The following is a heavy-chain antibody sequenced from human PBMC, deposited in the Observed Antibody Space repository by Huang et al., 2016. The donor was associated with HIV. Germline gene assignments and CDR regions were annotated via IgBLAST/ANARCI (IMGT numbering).Heavy chain of an antibody. Sequence: QVQLQQWGAGLLKPSETLSLTCAVYGGSFSGYYWSWIRQPPGKGLEWIGEINDSGSTNYNPSLKSRVTTSVDTSKNQFSRRLSAVTAADTAVYYCARGRSGIAAAVYWYFDLWGRGTLVTVSS. CDR2: INDSGST. V-gene: IGHV4-34*01. J-gene: IGHJ2*01. D-gene: IGHD6-13*01. CDR1: GGSFSGYY. CDR3: ARGRSGIAAAVYWYFDL.